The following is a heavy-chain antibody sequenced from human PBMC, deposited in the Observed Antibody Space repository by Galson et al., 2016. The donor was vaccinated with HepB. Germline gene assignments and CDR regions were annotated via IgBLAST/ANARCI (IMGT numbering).Heavy chain of an antibody. V-gene: IGHV4-30-2*01. CDR2: IYRNGRT. CDR1: GGSISSDDYS. Sequence: TLSLTCDVSGGSISSDDYSYSWIRQTPGKGLEWLGYIYRNGRTYYNPSLKSRVTISIDRSKNQFSLKLRSVTAADTAVYYCARHYGSATPYFDFWGRGTLATVSS. CDR3: ARHYGSATPYFDF. J-gene: IGHJ4*02. D-gene: IGHD3-10*01.